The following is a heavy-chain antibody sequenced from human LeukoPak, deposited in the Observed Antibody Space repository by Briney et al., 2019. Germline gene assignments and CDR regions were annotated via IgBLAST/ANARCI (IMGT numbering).Heavy chain of an antibody. D-gene: IGHD2-2*01. J-gene: IGHJ3*02. CDR3: ARGVGYCSSTSCYDAFDI. CDR2: MNPNSGNT. V-gene: IGHV1-8*03. CDR1: GYTFTSYD. Sequence: GASVKVSCKASGYTFTSYDINWVRQATGQGLEWMGWMNPNSGNTGYAQKFQGRVTITRNTSISTAYMELSSLRSEDTAVYYCARGVGYCSSTSCYDAFDIWGQGTMDTVSS.